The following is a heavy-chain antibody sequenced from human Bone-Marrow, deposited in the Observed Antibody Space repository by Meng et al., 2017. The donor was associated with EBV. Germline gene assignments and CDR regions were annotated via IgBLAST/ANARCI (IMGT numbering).Heavy chain of an antibody. CDR1: GDSVSSSYYY. J-gene: IGHJ4*02. Sequence: QVQLQESGPGLVKPSGXLSRTCTVSGDSVSSSYYYWSWIRQPPGRRLEWIGYVYNTGRGTNYNPSLNGRVTISVDTSKNQFSLKLISVTAADAAVYYCAGTYSSGWDYYFHYWGQGTLVTVSS. CDR3: AGTYSSGWDYYFHY. CDR2: VYNTGRGT. D-gene: IGHD6-19*01. V-gene: IGHV4-61*01.